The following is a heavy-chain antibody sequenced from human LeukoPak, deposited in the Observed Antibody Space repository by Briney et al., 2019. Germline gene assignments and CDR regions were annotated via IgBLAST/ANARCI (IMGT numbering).Heavy chain of an antibody. CDR2: TYTSGST. J-gene: IGHJ4*02. Sequence: PSETLSLTCTVSGGSISSYYWSWIRQPAGKGLEWIGRTYTSGSTNYNPSLKSRVTISVDTSKNQFSLKLSSVTAADTAVYYCARDPLYYDSSGYLFSWGQGTLATVSS. D-gene: IGHD3-22*01. CDR1: GGSISSYY. CDR3: ARDPLYYDSSGYLFS. V-gene: IGHV4-4*07.